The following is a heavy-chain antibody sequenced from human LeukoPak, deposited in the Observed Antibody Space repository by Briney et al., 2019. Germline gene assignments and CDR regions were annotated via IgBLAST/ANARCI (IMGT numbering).Heavy chain of an antibody. D-gene: IGHD3-3*01. V-gene: IGHV3-30-3*01. CDR1: GFTFSSYA. CDR2: ISYDGSNK. CDR3: ARDRAYYDFWSGYHG. Sequence: PGRSLRLSCAASGFTFSSYAMHWVRQAPGKGLEWVAVISYDGSNKYYADSVKGRFTISRDNSKNTLYLQMNSLRAEDMAVCYCARDRAYYDFWSGYHGWGQGTLVTVSS. J-gene: IGHJ4*02.